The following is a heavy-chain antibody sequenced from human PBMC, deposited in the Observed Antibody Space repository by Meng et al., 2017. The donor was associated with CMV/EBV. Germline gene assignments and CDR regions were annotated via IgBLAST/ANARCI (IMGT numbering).Heavy chain of an antibody. J-gene: IGHJ5*02. Sequence: SVKVSCKASGGTFSSYAISWVRQAPGQGLEWMGGIIPILGIANYAQKFQGRVTITADKSTSTAYMELSSLRSEDTAVYYCAREAPMAVPAATVCWFDPWGQGTLVTVSS. V-gene: IGHV1-69*10. CDR3: AREAPMAVPAATVCWFDP. CDR1: GGTFSSYA. CDR2: IIPILGIA. D-gene: IGHD2-2*01.